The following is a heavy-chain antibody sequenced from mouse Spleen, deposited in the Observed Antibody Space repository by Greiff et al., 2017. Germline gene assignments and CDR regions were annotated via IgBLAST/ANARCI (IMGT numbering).Heavy chain of an antibody. V-gene: IGHV5-6-3*01. CDR1: GFTFSSYG. CDR3: ARVKVYYFDY. J-gene: IGHJ2*01. CDR2: INSNGGST. D-gene: IGHD2-14*01. Sequence: DVKLVESGGGLVQPGGSLKLSCAASGFTFSSYGMSWVRQTPDKRLELVATINSNGGSTYYPDSVKGRFTISRDNAKNTLYLQMSSLKSEDTAMYYCARVKVYYFDYWGQGTTLTVSS.